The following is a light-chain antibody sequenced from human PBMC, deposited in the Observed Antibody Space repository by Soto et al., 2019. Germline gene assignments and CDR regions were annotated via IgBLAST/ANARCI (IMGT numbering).Light chain of an antibody. V-gene: IGLV2-8*01. J-gene: IGLJ3*02. Sequence: QSALTQPPSASGSPVQSVTISCTGTSSDVGAYNYVYWYQQHAGKATKLVIYEVNKRPSGVHDRFSGSKSAKTASLTVSGIKAEDEADYYCSSFASSKTWVFGGGTKLTVL. CDR3: SSFASSKTWV. CDR2: EVN. CDR1: SSDVGAYNY.